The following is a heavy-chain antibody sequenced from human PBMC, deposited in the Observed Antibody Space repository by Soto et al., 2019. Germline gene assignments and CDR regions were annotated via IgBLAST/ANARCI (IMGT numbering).Heavy chain of an antibody. Sequence: QVQLVQSGAEVKKPGSSVKVSCKASGGTFSTYVISWVRQAPGQGLEWMGGIIPVFATTNYAQKFQGRVTITADESTRTGYMELNRLRSEDTAFYYCARGRIAGAATDFYYYGMDVWGQGTSVTVSS. CDR2: IIPVFATT. D-gene: IGHD1-26*01. V-gene: IGHV1-69*12. CDR3: ARGRIAGAATDFYYYGMDV. J-gene: IGHJ6*02. CDR1: GGTFSTYV.